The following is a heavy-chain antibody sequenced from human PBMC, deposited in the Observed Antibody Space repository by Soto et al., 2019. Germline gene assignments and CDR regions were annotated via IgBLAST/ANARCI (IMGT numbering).Heavy chain of an antibody. CDR1: SAXISRGI. D-gene: IGHD4-17*01. V-gene: IGHV4-39*07. CDR2: LYYSGSA. CDR3: AKIMLTVTTAAFDI. Sequence: LSLTCTVSSAXISRGIGWIRQPPGKWLEWIGSLYYSGSAYSNPSLKSRVTISADTSKNSLYLQMNSLRAEDTAVYYCAKIMLTVTTAAFDIWGQGTMVTVSS. J-gene: IGHJ3*02.